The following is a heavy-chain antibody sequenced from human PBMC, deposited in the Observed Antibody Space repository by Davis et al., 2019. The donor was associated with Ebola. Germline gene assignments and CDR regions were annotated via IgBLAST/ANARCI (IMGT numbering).Heavy chain of an antibody. CDR1: GGTFSDYY. V-gene: IGHV4-34*01. CDR3: ARESMAWEDWGFDP. Sequence: MPSETLSLTCAVYGGTFSDYYWSWIRQSPGKGLEWIGEVDHSGSTNYNPSLKSRVTISVDKSKNQFSLKLSSVTAADTAVYYCARESMAWEDWGFDPWGQGTLVTVSS. D-gene: IGHD3/OR15-3a*01. CDR2: VDHSGST. J-gene: IGHJ5*02.